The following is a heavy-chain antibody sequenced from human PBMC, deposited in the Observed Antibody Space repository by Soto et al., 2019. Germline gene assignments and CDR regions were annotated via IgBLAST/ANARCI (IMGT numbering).Heavy chain of an antibody. Sequence: QVQLVQSGAEVKKPGASVKVSCKASGYTFTNFDINWVRQAPGQGLEWMGGMVPQSGNTGHAQKFRGRVTRTRDTSITTAYMERTSLTSEDTAVYYCARAAPRYDIGPPGDYWGQGTLVTVSS. CDR1: GYTFTNFD. D-gene: IGHD3-22*01. CDR2: MVPQSGNT. CDR3: ARAAPRYDIGPPGDY. J-gene: IGHJ4*02. V-gene: IGHV1-8*01.